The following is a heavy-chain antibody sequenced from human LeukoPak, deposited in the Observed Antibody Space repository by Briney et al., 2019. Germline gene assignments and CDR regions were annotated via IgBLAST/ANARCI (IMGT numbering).Heavy chain of an antibody. J-gene: IGHJ6*02. CDR1: GGSFSGYY. D-gene: IGHD6-13*01. CDR3: ARGWDRRYSSLNYDYYGMDV. Sequence: PSETLSLTCAVYGGSFSGYYWSWIRQPPGKGLEWIGEINHSGSTNYNPSLKSRVTISVDTSKNQFSLKLSSVTAADTAVYYCARGWDRRYSSLNYDYYGMDVWGQGTTVTVSS. CDR2: INHSGST. V-gene: IGHV4-34*01.